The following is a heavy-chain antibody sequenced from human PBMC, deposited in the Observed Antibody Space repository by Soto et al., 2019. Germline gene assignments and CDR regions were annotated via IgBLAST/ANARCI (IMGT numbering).Heavy chain of an antibody. CDR3: ARMGDVPYYYYGLDV. CDR1: GYSFTRYG. Sequence: QVQLVQSGAEVKKPGASVKVSCKASGYSFTRYGISWVRQAPGQGLEWMGWISGYNANTNYPENLQGRVTMTKDTSTSTAYMEVRNLISDDTAVYYCARMGDVPYYYYGLDVWGQGTTVTVSS. V-gene: IGHV1-18*01. J-gene: IGHJ6*02. CDR2: ISGYNANT. D-gene: IGHD3-16*01.